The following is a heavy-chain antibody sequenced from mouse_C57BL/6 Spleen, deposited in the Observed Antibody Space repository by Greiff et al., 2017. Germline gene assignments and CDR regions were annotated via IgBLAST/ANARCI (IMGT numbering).Heavy chain of an antibody. J-gene: IGHJ4*01. V-gene: IGHV1-69*01. CDR2: IDPSDSYT. D-gene: IGHD3-2*02. Sequence: QVQLQQPGAELVMPGASVKLSCKASGYTFTSYWMPWVKQRPGPGLEWIGEIDPSDSYTNYNQKFQGKSTLTVDKSSSTAYMQLSSLTSEDSAVDYCATTQATNYAMDYWGQGTSVTVSS. CDR3: ATTQATNYAMDY. CDR1: GYTFTSYW.